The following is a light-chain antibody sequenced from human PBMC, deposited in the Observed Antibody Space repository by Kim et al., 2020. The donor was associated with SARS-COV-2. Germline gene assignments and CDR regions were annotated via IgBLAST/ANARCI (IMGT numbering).Light chain of an antibody. CDR2: DAS. CDR3: QQYYTYPYT. V-gene: IGKV1-5*01. Sequence: DIQMTQSPSTLSASVGDTVTISCRASQSFSRWLAWYQQKAGEAPRLLIYDASKLKSGVPSRFSGSGSGTEFTLTISSLQPDDFATYYCQQYYTYPYTFGQGTKVEI. J-gene: IGKJ2*01. CDR1: QSFSRW.